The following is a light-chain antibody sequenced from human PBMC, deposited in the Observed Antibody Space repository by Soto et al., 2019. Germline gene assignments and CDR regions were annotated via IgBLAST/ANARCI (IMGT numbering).Light chain of an antibody. V-gene: IGKV3-20*01. CDR3: QQYGSSPYT. CDR2: GAS. J-gene: IGKJ2*01. CDR1: QSVSSSY. Sequence: EIVLTQSPGTLSLSPGERATLSCRASQSVSSSYLAWYQQKTGQAPRLLIHGASSRATGVPDRFSGSGSGTDFTLTISSLEPEGFAVDYCQQYGSSPYTFGQGTKLEIK.